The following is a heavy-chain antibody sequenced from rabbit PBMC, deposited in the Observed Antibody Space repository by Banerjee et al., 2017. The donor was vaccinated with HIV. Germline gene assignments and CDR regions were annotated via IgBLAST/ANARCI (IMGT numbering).Heavy chain of an antibody. Sequence: QEQLEESGGDLVKPEGSLTLTCTASGFSFSNKYVMCWVRQAPGKGLEWIACIGAGSTYYATWAKGRFTISKTSSTTVTLQMTSLTAADTATYFCARDAGYAGSNLWGPGTLVTVS. V-gene: IGHV1S45*01. CDR1: GFSFSNKYV. CDR2: IGAGST. D-gene: IGHD4-2*01. CDR3: ARDAGYAGSNL. J-gene: IGHJ4*01.